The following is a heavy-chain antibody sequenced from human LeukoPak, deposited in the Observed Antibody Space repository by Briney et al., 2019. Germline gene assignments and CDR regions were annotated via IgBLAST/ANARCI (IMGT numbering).Heavy chain of an antibody. CDR3: ARGGSGWSYYYYYAMDV. Sequence: GGSLRLSCAASGFTVSRNYMSWVRQAPGKGLEWVSVIYSGGTTYYADSVKGRFTISRDNSKNTLYLQMNSLRAEDTAVYYCARGGSGWSYYYYYAMDVWGQGTTVTVSS. CDR2: IYSGGTT. V-gene: IGHV3-53*01. D-gene: IGHD6-19*01. J-gene: IGHJ6*02. CDR1: GFTVSRNY.